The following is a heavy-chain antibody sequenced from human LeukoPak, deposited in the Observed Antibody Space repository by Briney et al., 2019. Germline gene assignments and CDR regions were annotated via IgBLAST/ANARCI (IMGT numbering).Heavy chain of an antibody. CDR1: GFTFSSYW. J-gene: IGHJ4*02. D-gene: IGHD5-18*01. Sequence: GGSLGLSCVASGFTFSSYWMHWVRQDPRKGLVWVSRINGDGRNINYADSVRGRFTISRDNAKNTLYLQMNTLRVEDTAVYYCARDDPATDFDYWGQGTLVTVSS. V-gene: IGHV3-74*01. CDR2: INGDGRNI. CDR3: ARDDPATDFDY.